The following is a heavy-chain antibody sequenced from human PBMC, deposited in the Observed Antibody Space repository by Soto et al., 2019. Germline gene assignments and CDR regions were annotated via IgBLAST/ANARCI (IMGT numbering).Heavy chain of an antibody. Sequence: GGSLRLSCAASGFTFSSYGMHWVRQAPGKGLEWVAVIWYDGSNKYYADSVKGRFTISRDNSKNTLYLQMNSLRAEDTAVYYCASASTMVRGNPLNYWGQGTLVTVSA. V-gene: IGHV3-33*01. CDR2: IWYDGSNK. CDR3: ASASTMVRGNPLNY. J-gene: IGHJ4*02. D-gene: IGHD3-10*01. CDR1: GFTFSSYG.